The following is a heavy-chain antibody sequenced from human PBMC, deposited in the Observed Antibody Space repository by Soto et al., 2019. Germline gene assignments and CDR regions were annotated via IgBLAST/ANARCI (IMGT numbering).Heavy chain of an antibody. V-gene: IGHV4-34*01. D-gene: IGHD2-21*02. CDR2: INHSGST. CDR3: ARGRIVVVTAMYFQH. J-gene: IGHJ1*01. Sequence: SETLSLTCAVYGGSFSGYYWSWIRQPPGKGLEWIGEINHSGSTNYNPSLKSRVTISVDTSKNQFSLKLSSVTAADTAVYYCARGRIVVVTAMYFQHWGQGTLVTVS. CDR1: GGSFSGYY.